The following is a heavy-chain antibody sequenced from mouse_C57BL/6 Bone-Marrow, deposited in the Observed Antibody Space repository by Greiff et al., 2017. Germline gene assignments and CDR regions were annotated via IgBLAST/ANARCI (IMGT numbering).Heavy chain of an antibody. CDR3: ARRSYGSSLDY. CDR2: ISSGGSYT. J-gene: IGHJ2*01. Sequence: EVKVVESGGDLVKPGGSLKLSCAASGFTFSSYGMSWVRQTPDKRLEWVATISSGGSYTYYPDSVKGRFTISRDNAKNTLYLQMSSLKSEYTAMYYYARRSYGSSLDYWGQGTTLTVSS. CDR1: GFTFSSYG. V-gene: IGHV5-6*02. D-gene: IGHD1-1*01.